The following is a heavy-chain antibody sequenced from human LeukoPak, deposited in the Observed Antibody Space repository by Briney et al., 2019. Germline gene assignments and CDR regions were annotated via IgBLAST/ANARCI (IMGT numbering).Heavy chain of an antibody. V-gene: IGHV4-59*01. D-gene: IGHD3-22*01. CDR1: GGSISSYY. CDR3: ARGYYDSSGYYYLFDY. Sequence: PSETLSLTCTVSGGSISSYYWSWLRQPPGRGLEWIGYIYYSGSTNYNPSLKSRVTISVDTSKNQFSLKLSSVTAADTAVYYCARGYYDSSGYYYLFDYWGQGTLVTVSS. CDR2: IYYSGST. J-gene: IGHJ4*02.